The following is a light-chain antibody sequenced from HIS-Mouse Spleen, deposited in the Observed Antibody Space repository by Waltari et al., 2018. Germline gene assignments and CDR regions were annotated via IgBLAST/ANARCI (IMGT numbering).Light chain of an antibody. V-gene: IGLV2-23*01. CDR1: SSHVRSYNL. CDR3: CSYAGSSTWV. J-gene: IGLJ3*02. CDR2: EGS. Sequence: QSALTQPASVSGSPGQSITIPCTGTSSHVRSYNLVSWYQQHTGKAPKLMIYEGSKRPSGVSNRFSGSKSGNTASLTISGLQAEDEADYYCCSYAGSSTWVFGGGTKLTVL.